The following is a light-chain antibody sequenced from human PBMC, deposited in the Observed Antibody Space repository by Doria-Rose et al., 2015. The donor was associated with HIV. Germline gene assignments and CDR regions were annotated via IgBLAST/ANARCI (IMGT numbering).Light chain of an antibody. J-gene: IGKJ2*01. V-gene: IGKV1-8*01. CDR2: AAS. Sequence: IQLTQSPSSFSASTGDRVTITCRASQNVDNYLAWYQQQPGKAPKLLIYAASALQSGVPSRFSGSGSGTDFTLTISSLQSEDFATYYCQQYYGYPYTFGQGTKLEIK. CDR3: QQYYGYPYT. CDR1: QNVDNY.